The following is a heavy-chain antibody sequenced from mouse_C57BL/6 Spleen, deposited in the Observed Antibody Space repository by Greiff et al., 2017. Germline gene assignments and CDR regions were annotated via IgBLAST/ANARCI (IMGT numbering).Heavy chain of an antibody. V-gene: IGHV1-82*01. D-gene: IGHD2-3*01. J-gene: IGHJ2*01. CDR1: GYAFSSSW. CDR3: GKDGREFDY. Sequence: QVQLQQSGPELVKPGASVKISCKASGYAFSSSWMNWVKQRPGKGLEWIGRIYPGDGDTNYNGKFKGTATLTEDKSSSTAYMQPSGLTSEDSAVYVSGKDGREFDYWGQGTTLTVSS. CDR2: IYPGDGDT.